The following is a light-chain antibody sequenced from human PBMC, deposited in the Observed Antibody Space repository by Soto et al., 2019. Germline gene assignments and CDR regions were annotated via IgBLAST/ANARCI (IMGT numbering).Light chain of an antibody. CDR1: QSVNSNY. Sequence: EIVLTQSPGTLSLSRGARASLSCRASQSVNSNYLAWYQQKPGQAPRLLIYGASSRATGIPDRFSGSGSGTDFTLTISRLEPEDFAVYYCQQYGSSPRTFGQGTKVDIK. CDR2: GAS. J-gene: IGKJ1*01. V-gene: IGKV3-20*01. CDR3: QQYGSSPRT.